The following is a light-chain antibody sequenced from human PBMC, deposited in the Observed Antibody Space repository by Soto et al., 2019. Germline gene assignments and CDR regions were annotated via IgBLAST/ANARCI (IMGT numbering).Light chain of an antibody. CDR1: TSDIGAYNY. V-gene: IGLV2-14*01. Sequence: QSVLTQPASVSGSPGQSITISCTGTTSDIGAYNYVSWYQHHPGKAPKLMIYEVSNRPSGVSHRVSASKSDNTASLTISGLHTEDEADYFCASYTSSRTWVFGGGTKVTVL. J-gene: IGLJ3*02. CDR2: EVS. CDR3: ASYTSSRTWV.